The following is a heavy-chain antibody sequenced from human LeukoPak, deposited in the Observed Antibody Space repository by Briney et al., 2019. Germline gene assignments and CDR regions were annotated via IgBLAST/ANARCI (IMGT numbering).Heavy chain of an antibody. V-gene: IGHV3-48*02. D-gene: IGHD6-13*01. J-gene: IGHJ4*02. CDR2: ISSSSNTI. Sequence: GGSLRLSCAASGFTFSSYSMNWVRQAPGKGLEWVSYISSSSNTIYYVDSVKGRFTISRDNAKNSLYLQMNSLRDEDTAVYYCARDSPGGSSSRTDYWGQGTLVTVSS. CDR3: ARDSPGGSSSRTDY. CDR1: GFTFSSYS.